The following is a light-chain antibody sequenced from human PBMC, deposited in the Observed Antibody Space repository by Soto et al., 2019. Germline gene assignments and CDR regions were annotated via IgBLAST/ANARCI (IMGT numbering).Light chain of an antibody. Sequence: QSALTQPASVSGSPGQSITISCTGTSSDVGAYNYVSWYQQHPGKAPKFILYEVNNRPSGVSDRFSGSKSGNTASLTISALQAEDEADYYCASYTRGGSYVFGPGTKLTVL. CDR1: SSDVGAYNY. V-gene: IGLV2-14*01. CDR3: ASYTRGGSYV. J-gene: IGLJ1*01. CDR2: EVN.